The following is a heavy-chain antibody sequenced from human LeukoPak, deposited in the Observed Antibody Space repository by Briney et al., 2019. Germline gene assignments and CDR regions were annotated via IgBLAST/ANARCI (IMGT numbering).Heavy chain of an antibody. CDR2: ISYSGST. CDR3: RGYDSSGSWLFDY. J-gene: IGHJ4*02. CDR1: GGSVSSSSYY. V-gene: IGHV4-39*01. Sequence: SETLSLTCTVSGGSVSSSSYYWSWTRQPPGKGLEWIGSISYSGSTYYNPSLKSRVTMSVDTSKNQFSLKLSSVTAADTSLYYCRGYDSSGSWLFDYWGQGTRVAVSS. D-gene: IGHD3-22*01.